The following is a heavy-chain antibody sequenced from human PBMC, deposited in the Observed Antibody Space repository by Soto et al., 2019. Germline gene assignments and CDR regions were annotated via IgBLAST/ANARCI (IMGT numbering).Heavy chain of an antibody. D-gene: IGHD3-22*01. CDR2: IYYSGST. CDR3: ARGLEYDSSGYNWFDH. Sequence: PSETLSLTCTVSGGSISSGDYYWSWIRQPPGKGLEWIGYIYYSGSTYYNPSLKSRVTISVDTSKNQFSLKLSSVTAADTAVYYCARGLEYDSSGYNWFDHWGQGTLVTVSS. CDR1: GGSISSGDYY. V-gene: IGHV4-30-4*01. J-gene: IGHJ5*02.